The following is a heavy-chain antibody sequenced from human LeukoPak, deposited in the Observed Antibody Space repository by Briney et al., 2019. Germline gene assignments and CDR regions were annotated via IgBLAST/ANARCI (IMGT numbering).Heavy chain of an antibody. CDR1: GFTFSSYW. CDR3: ARGGGLDV. J-gene: IGHJ6*02. V-gene: IGHV3-7*03. CDR2: INHNGNVN. Sequence: PGRSLRLSCAASGFTFSSYWMNWARQAPGKGLEWVASINHNGNVNYYVDSVKGRFTISRDNAKNSLYLQMSNLRAEDTAVYFCARGGGLDVWAKGPRSPSP. D-gene: IGHD3-16*01.